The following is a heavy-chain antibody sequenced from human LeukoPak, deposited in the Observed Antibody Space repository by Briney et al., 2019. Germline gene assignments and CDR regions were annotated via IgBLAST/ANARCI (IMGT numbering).Heavy chain of an antibody. V-gene: IGHV4-59*08. J-gene: IGHJ3*02. D-gene: IGHD3-22*01. CDR2: IYYSGST. CDR3: ARGSYDSSGYSDAFDI. CDR1: GGSISSYY. Sequence: SETLSLTCTVSGGSISSYYWSWIRQPPGKGLEWIGYIYYSGSTNYNPSLKSRVTISVDTSKNQFSLKLSSVTAADTAAYYCARGSYDSSGYSDAFDIWGQGTMVTVSS.